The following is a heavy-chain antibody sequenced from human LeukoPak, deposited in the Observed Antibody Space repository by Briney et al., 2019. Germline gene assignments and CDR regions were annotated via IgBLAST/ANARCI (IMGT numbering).Heavy chain of an antibody. D-gene: IGHD3-16*01. CDR1: GGSISSGGYY. CDR2: IYYSGST. CDR3: ARDRGGVWISFDY. V-gene: IGHV4-31*03. J-gene: IGHJ4*02. Sequence: PSETLSLTCTVSGGSISSGGYYWSWIRQHPGKGLEWIGYIYYSGSTYYNPSLKSRVTISVDTSKNQFSLKLSSVTAADTAVYYCARDRGGVWISFDYWGQGTLVTVSS.